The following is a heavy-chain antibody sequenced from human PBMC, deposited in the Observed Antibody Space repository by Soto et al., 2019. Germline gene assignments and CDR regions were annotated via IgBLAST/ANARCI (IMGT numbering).Heavy chain of an antibody. CDR1: GGIFSSNA. CDR3: ATGGRGYSSAPRFYFEY. D-gene: IGHD5-18*01. V-gene: IGHV1-69*01. J-gene: IGHJ4*02. CDR2: ILPIFDTT. Sequence: QVQLVQSGAAVKKPGSSVKVSCQASGGIFSSNAISWVRQAPGQGLEWMGGILPIFDTTHYAQKFQGRVTITADESTSTAYMELSSLKSKATALYYCATGGRGYSSAPRFYFEYWGQGTLVTVSS.